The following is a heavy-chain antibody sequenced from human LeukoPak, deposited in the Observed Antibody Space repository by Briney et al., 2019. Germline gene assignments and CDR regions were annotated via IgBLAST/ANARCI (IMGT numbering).Heavy chain of an antibody. CDR3: AGGPGVGATFSDY. CDR2: IYYSGST. CDR1: GGSISSYY. V-gene: IGHV4-59*08. J-gene: IGHJ4*02. Sequence: SETLSLTCTVSGGSISSYYWSWIRQPPGKGLEWIGYIYYSGSTNYNPSLKSRVTISVDTSKNQFSLKLSSVTAADTAVYYCAGGPGVGATFSDYWGQGTLVTVSS. D-gene: IGHD1-26*01.